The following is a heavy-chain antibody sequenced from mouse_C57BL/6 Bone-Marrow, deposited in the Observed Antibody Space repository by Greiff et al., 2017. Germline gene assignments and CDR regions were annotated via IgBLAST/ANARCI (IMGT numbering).Heavy chain of an antibody. CDR3: ARWIYYYGSTDY. V-gene: IGHV1-52*01. Sequence: VQLQQPGAELVRPGSSVKLSCKASGYTFTSYWMHWVKQRPIQGLEWIGNIDPSDSETHYNQKFKDKATLTVDKSSSTAYMQLSSLTSEDSAVYYWARWIYYYGSTDYWGQGTTLTVSS. D-gene: IGHD1-1*01. CDR1: GYTFTSYW. CDR2: IDPSDSET. J-gene: IGHJ2*01.